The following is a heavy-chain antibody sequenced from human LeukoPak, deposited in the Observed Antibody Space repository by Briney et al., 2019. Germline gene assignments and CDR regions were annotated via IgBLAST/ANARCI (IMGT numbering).Heavy chain of an antibody. CDR3: ARDRYCSSTSCNPFTWFDP. CDR1: GGSISSCY. D-gene: IGHD2-2*01. CDR2: IYTSGST. J-gene: IGHJ5*02. Sequence: SETLSLTCTVSGGSISSCYWRWIRQPAGKGLEGIGRIYTSGSTNYNPSLKSRVTMSVDTSKNQFSLKLSSVTAGDTAVYYCARDRYCSSTSCNPFTWFDPWGQGTLVTVSS. V-gene: IGHV4-4*07.